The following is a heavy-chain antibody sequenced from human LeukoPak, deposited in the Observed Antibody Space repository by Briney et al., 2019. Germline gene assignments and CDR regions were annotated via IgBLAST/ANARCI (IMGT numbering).Heavy chain of an antibody. V-gene: IGHV4-34*01. CDR2: INHSGST. CDR1: GGSFSGYY. D-gene: IGHD3-9*01. J-gene: IGHJ4*02. CDR3: ARRNYDILTGYFYFDY. Sequence: PSETLSLTCAVYGGSFSGYYWSWIRQPPGKGLEWIGEINHSGSTNYNPSLKSRVTMSVDTSKNQFSLKLSSVTAADTAVYYCARRNYDILTGYFYFDYLGQGTLVTVSS.